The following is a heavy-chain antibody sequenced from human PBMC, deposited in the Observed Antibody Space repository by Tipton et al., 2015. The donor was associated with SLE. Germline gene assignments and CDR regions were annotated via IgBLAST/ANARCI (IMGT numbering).Heavy chain of an antibody. J-gene: IGHJ4*02. CDR3: ATYYFDY. Sequence: QSGAEVKKPGASVKVSCKVSGYTITELSIHWVRQAPGEGLEWMGGFDPEDAETIYAQNFRGRVTMTEDTSTDTAYMELSSLRSEDTAVYYCATYYFDYWGQETPVTVSS. CDR1: GYTITELS. CDR2: FDPEDAET. V-gene: IGHV1-24*01.